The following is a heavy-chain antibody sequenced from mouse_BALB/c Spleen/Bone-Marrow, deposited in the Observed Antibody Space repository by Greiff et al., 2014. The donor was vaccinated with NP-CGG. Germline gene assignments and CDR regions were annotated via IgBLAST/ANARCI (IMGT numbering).Heavy chain of an antibody. CDR2: IDPANGNT. J-gene: IGHJ1*01. Sequence: VQLQQSGAELVRPGASVKLSCTASGFNIKDTYMHWVKERPDQGLEWIGRIDPANGNTKYDPKFQGKATITADTSSNTAYLQLSSLTSEDTAVYYCVYGRDWYFDVWGAGTTVTVSS. CDR1: GFNIKDTY. D-gene: IGHD1-1*01. V-gene: IGHV14-3*02. CDR3: VYGRDWYFDV.